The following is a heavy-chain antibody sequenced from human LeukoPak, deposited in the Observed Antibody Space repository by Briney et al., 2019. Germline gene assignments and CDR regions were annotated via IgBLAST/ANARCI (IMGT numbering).Heavy chain of an antibody. J-gene: IGHJ5*02. CDR3: AAGYCSGGSCYSNWFDP. V-gene: IGHV4-4*07. CDR1: GGSISSYY. CDR2: IYTSGST. Sequence: TSETLSLTCTVSGGSISSYYWSWTRQPAGKGLEWIGRIYTSGSTNYNPSLKSRVTMSVDTSKNQFSLKLSSVTAADTAVYYCAAGYCSGGSCYSNWFDPWGQGTLVTVAS. D-gene: IGHD2-15*01.